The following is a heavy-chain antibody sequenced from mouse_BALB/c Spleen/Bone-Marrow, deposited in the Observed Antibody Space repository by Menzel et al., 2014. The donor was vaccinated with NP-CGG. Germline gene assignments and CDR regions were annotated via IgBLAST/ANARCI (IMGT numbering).Heavy chain of an antibody. J-gene: IGHJ2*01. CDR2: IYPGNSDT. Sequence: EVQLQESGTELARPGAAVKMSCKASGYTFSNYWMHWVKQRPGQGLEWIGTIYPGNSDTTYNQKFKGKAKLTAVTSTSTAYMELSSLTNEDSVVYYCTTLARSDFDYWGQGTTLTVSS. V-gene: IGHV1-5*01. CDR1: GYTFSNYW. D-gene: IGHD3-1*01. CDR3: TTLARSDFDY.